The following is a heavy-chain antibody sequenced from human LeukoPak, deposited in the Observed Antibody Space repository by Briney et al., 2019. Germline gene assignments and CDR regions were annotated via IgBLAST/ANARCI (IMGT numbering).Heavy chain of an antibody. CDR2: IKSKTDGGTT. CDR1: GFTFSYAW. V-gene: IGHV3-15*01. J-gene: IGHJ4*02. CDR3: TTEEGYCSGGSCSLHFDY. Sequence: GGSLRLSCAASGFTFSYAWMSWVRQAPGKGLEWVGRIKSKTDGGTTDYAAPVKGRFTISRDDSKNTLYLQMNSLKTEDTAVYYCTTEEGYCSGGSCSLHFDYWGQGTLVTVSS. D-gene: IGHD2-15*01.